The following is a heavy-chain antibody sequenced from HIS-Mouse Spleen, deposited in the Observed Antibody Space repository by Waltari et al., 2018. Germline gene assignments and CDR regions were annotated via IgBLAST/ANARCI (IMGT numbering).Heavy chain of an antibody. Sequence: QLQLQESGPGLVKPSETLSLTCTVSGGSISSSSYYWGWIRQTPGKGLEWIGSIYYSGSTYYSPSLESRVTISVATSKNQFSLMLSSVTAADTAVYYCAREIPYSSSWYDWYFDLWGRGTLVTVSS. CDR3: AREIPYSSSWYDWYFDL. CDR2: IYYSGST. J-gene: IGHJ2*01. CDR1: GGSISSSSYY. V-gene: IGHV4-39*07. D-gene: IGHD6-13*01.